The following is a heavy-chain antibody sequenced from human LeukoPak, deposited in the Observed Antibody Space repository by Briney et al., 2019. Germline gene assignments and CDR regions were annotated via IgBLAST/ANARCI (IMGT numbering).Heavy chain of an antibody. CDR1: GGSISSYY. Sequence: SETLSLTCTVSGGSISSYYWSWIRQPPGKGLEWIGYIYYSGSTNYNPSLKSRVTISVDTSKNQFSLKLSSVTAADTAVYYCARHYGGNSDWFDPWGQGTLVTVSS. J-gene: IGHJ5*02. CDR3: ARHYGGNSDWFDP. D-gene: IGHD4-17*01. V-gene: IGHV4-59*08. CDR2: IYYSGST.